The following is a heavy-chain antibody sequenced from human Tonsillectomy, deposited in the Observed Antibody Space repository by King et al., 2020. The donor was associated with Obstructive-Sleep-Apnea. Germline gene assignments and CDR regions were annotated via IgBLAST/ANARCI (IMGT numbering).Heavy chain of an antibody. J-gene: IGHJ4*02. V-gene: IGHV4-39*07. CDR2: INYSGST. D-gene: IGHD3-9*01. CDR1: GGSISSSSYY. CDR3: ARVGKYYDILTGYYRGYYFDY. Sequence: QLQESGPGLVKPSETLSLTCTVSGGSISSSSYYWGWIRLPPGKGLEWIGSINYSGSTYYNPSLKSRVTISVDTSKNQFSLKLSSVTAADTAVYYCARVGKYYDILTGYYRGYYFDYWGQGTLVTVSS.